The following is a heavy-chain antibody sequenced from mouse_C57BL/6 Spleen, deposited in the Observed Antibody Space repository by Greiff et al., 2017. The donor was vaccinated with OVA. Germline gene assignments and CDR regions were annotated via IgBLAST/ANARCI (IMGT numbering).Heavy chain of an antibody. V-gene: IGHV3-6*01. CDR2: ISYDGSN. J-gene: IGHJ3*01. CDR1: GYSITSGYY. Sequence: DVQLQESGPGLVKPSQSLSLTCSVTGYSITSGYYWNWIRQFPGNKLEWMGYISYDGSNNYNPSLKNRISITRDTSKNQFFLKLNSVTTEDTATYYCARRPFAYWGQGTLVTVSA. CDR3: ARRPFAY.